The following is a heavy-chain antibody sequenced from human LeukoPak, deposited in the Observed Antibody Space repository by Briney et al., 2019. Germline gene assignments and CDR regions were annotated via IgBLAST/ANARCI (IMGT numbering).Heavy chain of an antibody. D-gene: IGHD3-10*01. CDR1: GFTFSRYG. V-gene: IGHV3-30*03. Sequence: GGSLRLSCAASGFTFSRYGMHWVRQAPGKGLEWVAVISFDGSNKYYADSVKGRFTISRDNAKNSLYLQMNSLRAEDTAVYYCARELWFGETGRYFDYWGQGTLVTVSS. J-gene: IGHJ4*02. CDR3: ARELWFGETGRYFDY. CDR2: ISFDGSNK.